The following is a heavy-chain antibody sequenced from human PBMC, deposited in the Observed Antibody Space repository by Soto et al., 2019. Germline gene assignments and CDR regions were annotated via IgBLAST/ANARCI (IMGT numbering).Heavy chain of an antibody. V-gene: IGHV4-39*01. J-gene: IGHJ3*02. CDR1: GGSISSSSYY. CDR3: VGGSGWYGGKNDAFDI. D-gene: IGHD6-19*01. Sequence: PSETLSLTCTVSGGSISSSSYYWGWIRQPPGKGLEWIGSIYYSGSTYYNPSLKSRVTISVDTSKNQFSLKLSSVTAADTAVYYCVGGSGWYGGKNDAFDIWGQGTMVTVSS. CDR2: IYYSGST.